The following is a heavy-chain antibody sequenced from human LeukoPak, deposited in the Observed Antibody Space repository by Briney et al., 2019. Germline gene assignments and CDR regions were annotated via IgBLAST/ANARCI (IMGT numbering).Heavy chain of an antibody. CDR1: GFTFSSFS. CDR3: ARSAESSRWYYFDY. V-gene: IGHV3-21*01. Sequence: GGSLRRYCAASGFTFSSFSMNWVRQGPGKGLEWVSSIISSSSYIYYEDLVKGRFTISRDNAKNSLYLQMNSLRAEDTAEYYCARSAESSRWYYFDYWGQGTLVTVSS. CDR2: IISSSSYI. D-gene: IGHD6-19*01. J-gene: IGHJ4*02.